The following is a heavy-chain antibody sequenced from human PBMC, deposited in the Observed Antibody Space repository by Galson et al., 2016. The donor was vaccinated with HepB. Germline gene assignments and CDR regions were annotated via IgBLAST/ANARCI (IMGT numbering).Heavy chain of an antibody. CDR2: ISGSRSII. V-gene: IGHV3-11*01. Sequence: SLRLSCAASEFSLSDYYLSWIRQAPGKGLECVSYISGSRSIIYYADSVKGRFTISTDNAGNSVFLQMDSLSDEDTAVYYCARARVGGFIRMGDYYGMDVWGKGTTVIVST. D-gene: IGHD3-16*02. J-gene: IGHJ6*04. CDR3: ARARVGGFIRMGDYYGMDV. CDR1: EFSLSDYY.